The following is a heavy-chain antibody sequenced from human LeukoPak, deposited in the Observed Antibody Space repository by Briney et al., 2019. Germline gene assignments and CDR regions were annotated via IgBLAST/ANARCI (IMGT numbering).Heavy chain of an antibody. Sequence: GSLRLSCAAXXXXFSXXWMNWXRXAPGKXLEWLASINHNGNVNYYVDSVKGRFTISRDNAKNSLYLQMSNLRAEDTAVYFCARGGGLDVWGQGATVTVSS. J-gene: IGHJ6*02. CDR2: INHNGNVN. V-gene: IGHV3-7*03. CDR1: XXXFSXXW. D-gene: IGHD3-16*01. CDR3: ARGGGLDV.